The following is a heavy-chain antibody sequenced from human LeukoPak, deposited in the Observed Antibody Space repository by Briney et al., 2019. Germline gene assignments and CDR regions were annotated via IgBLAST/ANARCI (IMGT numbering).Heavy chain of an antibody. J-gene: IGHJ4*02. V-gene: IGHV3-7*01. CDR1: GFTFSSYW. CDR2: IKQDGSEK. CDR3: ARAPAGPIPFDY. Sequence: GGSLRLSCAASGFTFSSYWMSWVRQAPAKGLQGVANIKQDGSEKYYVDSVKGRCTVSRDNAKNSLYLQMNSLRAEDTAVYYCARAPAGPIPFDYWGQGALVTVSS. D-gene: IGHD2-2*01.